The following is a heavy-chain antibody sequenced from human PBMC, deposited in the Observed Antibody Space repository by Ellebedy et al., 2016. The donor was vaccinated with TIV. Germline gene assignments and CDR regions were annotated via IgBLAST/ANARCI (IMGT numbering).Heavy chain of an antibody. CDR1: GFTFRTSA. Sequence: GGSLRLXXAASGFTFRTSAMSWARQAPGKGLAWVSSISDDGGVINSADSVRGRFTISRDNSKDTLYLEMNSLRAEDTALYYCARDGSWFGDFAFDYWGQGTLVTVSS. J-gene: IGHJ4*02. D-gene: IGHD3-10*01. V-gene: IGHV3-23*01. CDR3: ARDGSWFGDFAFDY. CDR2: ISDDGGVI.